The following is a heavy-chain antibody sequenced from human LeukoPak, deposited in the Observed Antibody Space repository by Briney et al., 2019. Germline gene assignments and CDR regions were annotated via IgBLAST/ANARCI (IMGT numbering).Heavy chain of an antibody. V-gene: IGHV3-21*01. Sequence: GGSLRLSCAASGFTFSSYSMNWVRQAPGKGLEWVSSISSSSSYIYYADSVKGRFTISRDNAKNSLYLQMNSLRAEDTAVYYCARDSSGAYYDILTGYLPYYYYGMDVWGQGTTVTVSS. CDR1: GFTFSSYS. J-gene: IGHJ6*02. CDR3: ARDSSGAYYDILTGYLPYYYYGMDV. CDR2: ISSSSSYI. D-gene: IGHD3-9*01.